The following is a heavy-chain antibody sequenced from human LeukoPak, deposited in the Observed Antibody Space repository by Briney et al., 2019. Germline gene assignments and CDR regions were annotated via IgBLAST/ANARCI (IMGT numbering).Heavy chain of an antibody. Sequence: GTSVKVSCKASGFTFTSSAVQWVGQARGKRLEGKGWMVVGSGNKNYAQKFQERVTITRDMSTSTAYMELSSLRSEDTAVYYCAAGDVNGSGSYSVPDFDYWGQGTLVTVSS. CDR3: AAGDVNGSGSYSVPDFDY. CDR1: GFTFTSSA. V-gene: IGHV1-58*01. D-gene: IGHD3-10*01. CDR2: MVVGSGNK. J-gene: IGHJ4*02.